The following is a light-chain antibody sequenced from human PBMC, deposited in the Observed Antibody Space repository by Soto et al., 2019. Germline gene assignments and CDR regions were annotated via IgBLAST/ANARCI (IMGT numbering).Light chain of an antibody. Sequence: EIVLTQSPGTLSLSPGERATLSCRASQSISNDHLAWYQQKPGQAPRLLIYDASNRAAGIPARFSASGSGTDFTLTISDVQPEDFALYYCHQRQSWPRTFGQGTKVDIK. CDR2: DAS. CDR3: HQRQSWPRT. J-gene: IGKJ1*01. V-gene: IGKV3-11*01. CDR1: QSISND.